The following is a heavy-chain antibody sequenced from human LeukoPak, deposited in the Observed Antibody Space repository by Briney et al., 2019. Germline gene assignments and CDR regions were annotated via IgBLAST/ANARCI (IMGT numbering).Heavy chain of an antibody. D-gene: IGHD3-3*01. Sequence: SETLSLSCTVSGGSISSGSYYWSWIRQPAGKGLEWIGRIYTSGSTNYNPSLMSRVTISVDTSKNQFSLKLSSVTAADTAVYYWARPPGPYDFWSGYYSSWGQGTLVTVSS. J-gene: IGHJ5*02. V-gene: IGHV4-61*02. CDR1: GGSISSGSYY. CDR3: ARPPGPYDFWSGYYSS. CDR2: IYTSGST.